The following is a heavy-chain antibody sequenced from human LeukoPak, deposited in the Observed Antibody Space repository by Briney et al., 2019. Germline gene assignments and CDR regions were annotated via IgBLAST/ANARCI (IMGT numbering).Heavy chain of an antibody. V-gene: IGHV4-59*08. CDR1: AGSISTYY. CDR2: IYYSGST. J-gene: IGHJ4*02. D-gene: IGHD3-22*01. Sequence: SETLSLTCTVSAGSISTYYWSWIRQPPGKGLEWIGYIYYSGSTNYNPSLKSRVTISVDTSKNQFSLKLSSVTAADTAVYYCATSSGYNPYYFDYWGQGTLVSVSP. CDR3: ATSSGYNPYYFDY.